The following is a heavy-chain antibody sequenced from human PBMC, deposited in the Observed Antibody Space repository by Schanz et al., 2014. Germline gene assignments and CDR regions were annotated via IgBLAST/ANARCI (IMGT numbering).Heavy chain of an antibody. CDR1: GFGFSSYS. Sequence: VQLLESGGGLVQPGGSLRLSCAASGFGFSSYSMNWVRQAPGEGLEWVSGISGSGASTYYADSVKGRFTISRDNSNKTVDLQMNSLRAEDAAFDYCCRDEILWFGEVLSLDYWGQGALVTVSS. J-gene: IGHJ4*02. CDR2: ISGSGAST. CDR3: CRDEILWFGEVLSLDY. D-gene: IGHD3-10*01. V-gene: IGHV3-23*01.